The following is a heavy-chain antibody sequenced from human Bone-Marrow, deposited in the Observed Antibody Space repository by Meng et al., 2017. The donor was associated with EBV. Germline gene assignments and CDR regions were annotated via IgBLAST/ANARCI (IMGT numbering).Heavy chain of an antibody. CDR1: GGSISSSNW. J-gene: IGHJ4*02. CDR2: IYHSGST. CDR3: ARGGRASARAGVGHDF. D-gene: IGHD3-16*01. Sequence: QVQLQQWGAGLLKSSGTLSPTCAVSGGSISSSNWWSWVRQPPGKGLVWIGEIYHSGSTNYNPSLKSRVTISVDKSKNQFSLKLSSVTAADTAVYYCARGGRASARAGVGHDFWGQGTLVTVSS. V-gene: IGHV4-4*02.